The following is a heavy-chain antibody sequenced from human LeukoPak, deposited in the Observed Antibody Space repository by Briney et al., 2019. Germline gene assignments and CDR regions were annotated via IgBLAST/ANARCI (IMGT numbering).Heavy chain of an antibody. Sequence: PGGSLRLSCAASGFTFNNAWMSWVRLVPGKGLEWVGRIKSKSDGGTTDYAAPVKGRFTISRDDSKNMLYLQMNSLKSEDTAVYYCTTDSESTWYTSVGYWGQGTLVTVSS. V-gene: IGHV3-15*01. J-gene: IGHJ4*02. CDR2: IKSKSDGGTT. CDR3: TTDSESTWYTSVGY. D-gene: IGHD6-13*01. CDR1: GFTFNNAW.